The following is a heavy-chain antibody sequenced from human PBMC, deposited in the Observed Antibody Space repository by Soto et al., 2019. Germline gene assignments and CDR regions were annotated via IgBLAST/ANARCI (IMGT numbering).Heavy chain of an antibody. D-gene: IGHD6-19*01. CDR2: INSDGSST. V-gene: IGHV3-74*01. CDR1: GFTFSSYW. Sequence: GGSLRLSCAASGFTFSSYWMHWVRQAPGKGLVWVSRINSDGSSTSYADSVKGRFTISRDNAKNTLYLQMNSLRAEDTAVYYCAREKAVAGTLVYYYYYGMDVWGQGTTVTVSS. CDR3: AREKAVAGTLVYYYYYGMDV. J-gene: IGHJ6*02.